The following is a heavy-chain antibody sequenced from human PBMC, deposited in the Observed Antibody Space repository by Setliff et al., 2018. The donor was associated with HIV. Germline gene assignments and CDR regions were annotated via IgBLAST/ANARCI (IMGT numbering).Heavy chain of an antibody. Sequence: GGSLRLSCAASGFTFSSYGMNWVRQAPGKGLEWVAVMSYDGSNKYYADSVKGRFTISRDNSKNTLYLQMNSLRAEDTAVYYCAKDRSGSYSFARDWGQGTLVTVSS. CDR2: MSYDGSNK. CDR1: GFTFSSYG. V-gene: IGHV3-30*18. D-gene: IGHD1-26*01. CDR3: AKDRSGSYSFARD. J-gene: IGHJ4*02.